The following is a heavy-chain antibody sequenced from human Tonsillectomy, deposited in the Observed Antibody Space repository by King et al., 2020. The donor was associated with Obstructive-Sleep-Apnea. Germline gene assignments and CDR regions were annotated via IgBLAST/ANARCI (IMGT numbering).Heavy chain of an antibody. J-gene: IGHJ4*03. CDR2: IYPVDSDA. D-gene: IGHD6-13*01. CDR1: GYNFTSYW. Sequence: VQLVESGAEVKKPGESLKISCKGSGYNFTSYWIGWVRQMPGKGLEWMGIIYPVDSDARYSPSFQGQVTTSPDKSISTAYLQWSSLKAADPAMFYCARRRDSSSWYGRYFDYWGQGTLVTVSS. CDR3: ARRRDSSSWYGRYFDY. V-gene: IGHV5-51*01.